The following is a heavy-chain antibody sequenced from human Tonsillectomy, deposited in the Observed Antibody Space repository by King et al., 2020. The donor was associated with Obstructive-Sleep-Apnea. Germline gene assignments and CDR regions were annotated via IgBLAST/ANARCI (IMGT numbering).Heavy chain of an antibody. Sequence: DVQLVESGAEVKRPGESLRISCKGSGYSFTNYWISWVRQMPGKGLEWMGRIDPNDSYTNYSPSFQGHVTISADKSISTAYLQWSSLEASDTAMYYCASDRVQVQHGTGEASGMDVWGQGTTVTVSS. D-gene: IGHD1-1*01. CDR2: IDPNDSYT. J-gene: IGHJ6*02. CDR1: GYSFTNYW. V-gene: IGHV5-10-1*03. CDR3: ASDRVQVQHGTGEASGMDV.